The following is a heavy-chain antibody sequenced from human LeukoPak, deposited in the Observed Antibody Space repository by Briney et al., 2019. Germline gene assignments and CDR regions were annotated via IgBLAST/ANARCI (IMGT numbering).Heavy chain of an antibody. D-gene: IGHD3-9*01. CDR1: GYTFTSYA. V-gene: IGHV1-3*01. CDR3: ASHWNDILTGWKDDAFDI. Sequence: GASVKVSCKASGYTFTSYAMHWVRQAPGQRLEWMGWINAGNGNTKYSQKFQGRVTITADESTSTAYMELSSLRSEDTAVYYCASHWNDILTGWKDDAFDIWGQGTMVTVSS. J-gene: IGHJ3*02. CDR2: INAGNGNT.